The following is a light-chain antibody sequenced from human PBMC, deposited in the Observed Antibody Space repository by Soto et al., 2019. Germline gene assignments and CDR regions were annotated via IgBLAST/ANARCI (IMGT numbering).Light chain of an antibody. CDR1: SSNVGRYNF. CDR2: EVS. V-gene: IGLV2-23*02. Sequence: QSVLTQPASVSGSPGQSITISCTGTSSNVGRYNFVSWYRQYPGKAPELIIYEVSQRPSTFFNRFSGSKSGNTASLTVSGLQSDDEADYYCCSYAGNNTLVFGGGTKVTVL. CDR3: CSYAGNNTLV. J-gene: IGLJ3*02.